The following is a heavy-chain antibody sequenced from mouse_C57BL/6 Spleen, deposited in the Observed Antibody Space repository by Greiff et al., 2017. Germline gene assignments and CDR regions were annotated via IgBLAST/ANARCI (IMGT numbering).Heavy chain of an antibody. Sequence: QVQLKESGPELVKPGASVKISCKASGYAFSSSWMNWVKQRPGKGLEWIGRIYPGDGDTNYNGKFKGKATLTADKSSSTAYMQLSSLTSEDSAVYFCARYYYGSSWFAYWGQGTLVTVSA. CDR2: IYPGDGDT. CDR1: GYAFSSSW. V-gene: IGHV1-82*01. D-gene: IGHD1-1*01. J-gene: IGHJ3*01. CDR3: ARYYYGSSWFAY.